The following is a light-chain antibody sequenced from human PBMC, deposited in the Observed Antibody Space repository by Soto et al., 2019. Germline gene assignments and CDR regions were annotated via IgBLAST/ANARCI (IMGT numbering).Light chain of an antibody. CDR3: QQYNNWPRP. J-gene: IGKJ1*01. CDR2: DAS. CDR1: QSVSSS. Sequence: IVMTQSPATLSVSPGERATLSYRASQSVSSSLAWYQQKPGQAPRLLIYDASTRATGIPARFSGSGSGTDFTLTITSMQSEDFAVYYCQQYNNWPRPFGQGTKVDIK. V-gene: IGKV3-15*01.